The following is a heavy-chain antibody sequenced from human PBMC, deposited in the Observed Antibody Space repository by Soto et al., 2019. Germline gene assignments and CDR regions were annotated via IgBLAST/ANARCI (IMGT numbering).Heavy chain of an antibody. CDR2: IYYSGST. V-gene: IGHV4-61*01. CDR1: GGSVSSGSYY. Sequence: SETLSLTCTVYGGSVSSGSYYWSWIRQPPGKGLEWIGYIYYSGSTNYNPSLKSRVTISVDTSKNQFSLKLSSVTAADTAVYYCARDIAAAFWGQGTLVTVSS. D-gene: IGHD6-13*01. J-gene: IGHJ4*02. CDR3: ARDIAAAF.